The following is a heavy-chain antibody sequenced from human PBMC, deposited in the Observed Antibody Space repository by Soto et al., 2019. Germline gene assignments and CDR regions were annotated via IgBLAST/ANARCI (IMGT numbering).Heavy chain of an antibody. CDR3: ARSGFHNSNNGSRFDY. Sequence: ASVKVSCKASGYTFTGYYMHWVRQAPGQGLEWMGWINPNSGGTNYAQKFQGWVTMTRDTSISTAYMELSRLRSDDTAVYYCARSGFHNSNNGSRFDYRGQQTRVSVSS. CDR2: INPNSGGT. D-gene: IGHD1-1*01. J-gene: IGHJ4*02. CDR1: GYTFTGYY. V-gene: IGHV1-2*04.